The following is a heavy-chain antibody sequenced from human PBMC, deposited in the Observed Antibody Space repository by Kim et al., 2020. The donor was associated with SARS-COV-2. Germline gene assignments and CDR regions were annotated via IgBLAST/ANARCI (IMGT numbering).Heavy chain of an antibody. CDR3: ARRSCSSTSCHQFYY. D-gene: IGHD2-2*01. CDR1: GGSISSYF. CDR2: IYYSGST. Sequence: SETLSLTCTVSGGSISSYFWSWIRQPPGKGLEWIGYIYYSGSTDYNPSLKSRATISVDTSKNQFSLKLTSVTAADTAVYYCARRSCSSTSCHQFYYWGQG. V-gene: IGHV4-59*08. J-gene: IGHJ4*02.